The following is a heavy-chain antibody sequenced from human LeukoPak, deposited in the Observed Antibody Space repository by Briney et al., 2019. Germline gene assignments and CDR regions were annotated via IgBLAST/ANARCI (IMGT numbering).Heavy chain of an antibody. CDR2: ISGGGGST. V-gene: IGHV3-23*01. CDR3: AKGVYYYDSSGYYYTYYFDY. Sequence: GGSLRLSCAASGFIFNNYAMSWVRQAPGKGLEWVSAISGGGGSTCYAGSVQGRFTISRDNSKNTLDLQINSLRAEDTAVYYCAKGVYYYDSSGYYYTYYFDYWGQGILVTVSS. D-gene: IGHD3-22*01. CDR1: GFIFNNYA. J-gene: IGHJ4*02.